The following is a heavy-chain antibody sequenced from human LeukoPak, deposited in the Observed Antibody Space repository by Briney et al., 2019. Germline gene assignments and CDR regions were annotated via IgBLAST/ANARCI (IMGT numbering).Heavy chain of an antibody. Sequence: GGSLRLSCAASGFTFSDYYMSWIRQAPGKGLEWVSYISSSGSTIYYADSVKGRFTISRDNAKNSLYLQMNSLRAGDTAVYYCARASDYGSGALIDYWGQGTLVTVSS. CDR1: GFTFSDYY. J-gene: IGHJ4*02. CDR2: ISSSGSTI. D-gene: IGHD3-10*01. CDR3: ARASDYGSGALIDY. V-gene: IGHV3-11*04.